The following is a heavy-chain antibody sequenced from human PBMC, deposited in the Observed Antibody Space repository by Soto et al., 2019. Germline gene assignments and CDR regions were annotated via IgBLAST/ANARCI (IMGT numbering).Heavy chain of an antibody. CDR2: ISGSGGST. Sequence: GGSLRLSCAASGFTFSSYAMSWVRQAPGKGLEWVSAISGSGGSTYYADSVKGRFTISRDNSKNTLYLQMNSLRAEDTAVYYCAKDPHATGGQWLVPNGMDVWGQGTTVTVSS. CDR1: GFTFSSYA. CDR3: AKDPHATGGQWLVPNGMDV. J-gene: IGHJ6*02. D-gene: IGHD6-19*01. V-gene: IGHV3-23*01.